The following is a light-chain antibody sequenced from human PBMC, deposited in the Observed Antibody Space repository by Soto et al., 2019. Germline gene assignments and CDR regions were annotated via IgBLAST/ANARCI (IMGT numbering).Light chain of an antibody. J-gene: IGLJ2*01. V-gene: IGLV2-14*01. CDR2: EVS. Sequence: QSVLTQPASVSGSPGQSITISCTGTSRDVGGYNYVSWHQQHPGKAPKVIITEVSNRPSGVSNRFSGSKSGNTASLTISGLQAEDEADYYCSSYTTNITPVVFGGGTQLTVL. CDR1: SRDVGGYNY. CDR3: SSYTTNITPVV.